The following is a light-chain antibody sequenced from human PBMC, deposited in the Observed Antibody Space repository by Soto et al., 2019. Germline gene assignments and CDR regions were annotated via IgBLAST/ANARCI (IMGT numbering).Light chain of an antibody. Sequence: EIVLTQSAVTLSLSPGERATLSCRASQSVRTYLAWYQVKPGQAPRLLLYEASSRASGVPARFSGSGSGTDFTLTISSLEPEAFAVYYCQQRNMWPPITFGQGTRLEIK. CDR3: QQRNMWPPIT. J-gene: IGKJ5*01. V-gene: IGKV3-11*01. CDR1: QSVRTY. CDR2: EAS.